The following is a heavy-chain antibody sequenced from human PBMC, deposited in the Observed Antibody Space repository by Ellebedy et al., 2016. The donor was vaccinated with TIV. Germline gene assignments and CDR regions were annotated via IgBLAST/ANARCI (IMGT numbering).Heavy chain of an antibody. CDR1: GFTFSDYA. CDR3: AREQRSGLALARFDY. V-gene: IGHV3-23*01. CDR2: ISETGSST. D-gene: IGHD6-19*01. J-gene: IGHJ4*02. Sequence: PGGSLRLSCAASGFTFSDYAMSRVRQAPGKGLEWVSVISETGSSTFYADSVKGRFTIARDNSENTLYLQMNSLRAEDTAVYYCAREQRSGLALARFDYWGQGTLVTVSS.